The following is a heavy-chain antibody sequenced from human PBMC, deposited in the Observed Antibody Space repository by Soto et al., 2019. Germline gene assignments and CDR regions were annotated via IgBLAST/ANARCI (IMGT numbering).Heavy chain of an antibody. Sequence: LGESLKISCKGSGYSFAGYWITWVRQKPGKGLEWMGRIDPSDSQTYYSPSFRGHVTISVTKSITTVFLQWSGLRASDTAMYYCARQIYDSDTGPNFQYYFDSWGQGTPVTV. J-gene: IGHJ4*02. CDR2: IDPSDSQT. V-gene: IGHV5-10-1*01. CDR1: GYSFAGYW. CDR3: ARQIYDSDTGPNFQYYFDS. D-gene: IGHD3-22*01.